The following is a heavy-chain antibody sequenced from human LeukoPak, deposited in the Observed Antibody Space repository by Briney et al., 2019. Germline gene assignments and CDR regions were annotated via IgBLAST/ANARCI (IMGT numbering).Heavy chain of an antibody. J-gene: IGHJ4*02. CDR2: ISGSNGGK. CDR1: GFTFSSSA. D-gene: IGHD6-19*01. Sequence: GGSLRLSCAASGFTFSSSAMSWVRRAPGKGLEWVSGISGSNGGKYYADSVKGRFTISRDNSKNTLYLQMNSLRAEDTAVYYSANGGASGWYYFDYWGQGTLVTVSS. CDR3: ANGGASGWYYFDY. V-gene: IGHV3-23*01.